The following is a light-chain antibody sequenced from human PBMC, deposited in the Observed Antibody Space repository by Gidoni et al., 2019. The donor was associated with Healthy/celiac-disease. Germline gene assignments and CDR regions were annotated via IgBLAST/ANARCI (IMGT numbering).Light chain of an antibody. V-gene: IGKV3-20*01. CDR2: GAS. J-gene: IGKJ2*01. CDR3: QPYGRSPYT. CDR1: QSVSSSY. Sequence: EIVLTQYPGTLSLSPGERATLSCRASQSVSSSYLAWYQQKPGQAPRLLIYGASSRAPGIPVRFSGSGSGTYFTLTISRLEPDDFAVFYFQPYGRSPYTFGQGTRLEIK.